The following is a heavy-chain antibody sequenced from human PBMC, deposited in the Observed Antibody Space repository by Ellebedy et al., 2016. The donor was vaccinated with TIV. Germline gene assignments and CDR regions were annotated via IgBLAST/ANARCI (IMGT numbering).Heavy chain of an antibody. V-gene: IGHV3-23*01. CDR2: ISGSGGST. CDR1: GFTFSSYA. J-gene: IGHJ4*02. D-gene: IGHD6-13*01. CDR3: AKVVPYSSSWYDKLYYFDY. Sequence: GESLKISCAASGFTFSSYAMSWVRQAPGKGLEWVSAISGSGGSTYYADSVKGRFTISRDNSKNTLYLQMNSLRAEDTAVYYCAKVVPYSSSWYDKLYYFDYWGQGTLVTVSS.